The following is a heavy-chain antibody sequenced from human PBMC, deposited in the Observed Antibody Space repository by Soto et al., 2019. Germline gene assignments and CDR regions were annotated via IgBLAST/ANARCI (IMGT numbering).Heavy chain of an antibody. CDR3: ARDGGIAAPYYYYYMDV. Sequence: SETLSLTCTVSGGSISSGGYYWSWIRQHPGKGLEWIGYIYYSGSTYYNPSLKSRVTISVDTSKNQFSLKLSSVTAADTAVYYCARDGGIAAPYYYYYMDVWGKGTTVTVSS. V-gene: IGHV4-31*03. CDR1: GGSISSGGYY. J-gene: IGHJ6*03. D-gene: IGHD6-6*01. CDR2: IYYSGST.